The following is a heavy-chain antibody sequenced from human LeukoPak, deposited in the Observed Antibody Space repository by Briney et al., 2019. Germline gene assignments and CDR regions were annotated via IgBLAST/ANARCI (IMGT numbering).Heavy chain of an antibody. D-gene: IGHD6-19*01. CDR3: ARDSRAVAADFDY. Sequence: GGSLRLSCAASGFTFNSYEMNWVRQAPGKGLEWVSSISSSGSYIYYADSVKGRFTISRDNAKNSLYLQMNSLRAEDTAEYFCARDSRAVAADFDYWGQGTLVTVSS. CDR2: ISSSGSYI. J-gene: IGHJ4*02. CDR1: GFTFNSYE. V-gene: IGHV3-21*01.